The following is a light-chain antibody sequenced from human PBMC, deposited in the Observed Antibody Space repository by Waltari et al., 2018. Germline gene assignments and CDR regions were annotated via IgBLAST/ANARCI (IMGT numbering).Light chain of an antibody. CDR3: LQSYKTPLT. Sequence: DIQMTQSPSSLSASVGDRVTITCRASQSIDTYLNWYQQKPGKAPKLLIYAASRLQSGVPSRFSGSGSRTDFTLTISSLQPEDFATYYCLQSYKTPLTFGGGTKVEIK. CDR1: QSIDTY. CDR2: AAS. J-gene: IGKJ4*01. V-gene: IGKV1-39*01.